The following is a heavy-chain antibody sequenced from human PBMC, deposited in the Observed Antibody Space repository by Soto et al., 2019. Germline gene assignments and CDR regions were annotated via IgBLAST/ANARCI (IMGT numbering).Heavy chain of an antibody. CDR3: ARMQTNGYAGGWFHX. Sequence: SLTCTASGVSISNYYWSWIRQPPGKGLEWIGYIYYTGSTNYNPSLESRLSISVDTSKNQLSLKLSSVTAADTAVYYCARMQTNGYAGGWFHXWGQGTLVTVSX. D-gene: IGHD2-8*01. CDR1: GVSISNYY. CDR2: IYYTGST. J-gene: IGHJ4*02. V-gene: IGHV4-59*01.